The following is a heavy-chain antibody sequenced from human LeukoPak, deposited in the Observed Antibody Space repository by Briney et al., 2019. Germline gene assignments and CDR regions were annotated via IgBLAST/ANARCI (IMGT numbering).Heavy chain of an antibody. CDR2: MSSSSSTI. D-gene: IGHD3-10*01. CDR3: ARASPRVRGVISSHYYYYMDV. Sequence: LPGGSLTLSCAPSGFTFSSYNMNWVRQAAGKGLAWVAYMSSSSSTIHYADSVKGRFTISRKNAKNSVYLQMNSLRDEDPSVYYCARASPRVRGVISSHYYYYMDVWGKGGTVTVSS. J-gene: IGHJ6*03. CDR1: GFTFSSYN. V-gene: IGHV3-48*02.